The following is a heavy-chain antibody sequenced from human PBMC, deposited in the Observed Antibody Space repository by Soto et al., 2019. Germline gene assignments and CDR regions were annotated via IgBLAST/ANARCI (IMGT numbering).Heavy chain of an antibody. D-gene: IGHD2-2*01. CDR2: MNPNSGNT. J-gene: IGHJ4*02. CDR1: GYTFTSYD. CDR3: ARDQGGYCSSTSCYEGFGY. Sequence: ASVKVSCKASGYTFTSYDINWVRQATGQGLEWMGWMNPNSGNTVYAQKFQGRVTMTRNTSISTAYMELRSLRSDDTAVYYCARDQGGYCSSTSCYEGFGYWGQGTLVTVSS. V-gene: IGHV1-8*01.